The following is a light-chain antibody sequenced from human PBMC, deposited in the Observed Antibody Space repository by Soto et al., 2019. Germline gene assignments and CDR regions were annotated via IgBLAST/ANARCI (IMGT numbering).Light chain of an antibody. CDR3: QQSYKTPHT. Sequence: DIQMTQSPSSLSASVGDRVTITCRASQSISSYLNWYQQKPGKAPKLLIYAASSLQSGVPSRFSGSGSGTDFILTISSLQPEDFATYYCQQSYKTPHTFGQGTKLETK. V-gene: IGKV1-39*01. CDR2: AAS. CDR1: QSISSY. J-gene: IGKJ2*01.